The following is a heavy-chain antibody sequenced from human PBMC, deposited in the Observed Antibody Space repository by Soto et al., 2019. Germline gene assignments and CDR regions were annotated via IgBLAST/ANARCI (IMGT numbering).Heavy chain of an antibody. V-gene: IGHV3-7*01. CDR1: GFTFSTYW. Sequence: PGVSLRLSCAASGFTFSTYWMSWVRQAPGKGLEWVANIKQDGSEKYYVDSVKGRFTISRDNAKNSLYLQMNSLRAEDTAVYYCARDETYYYGSGPVGGQGTLVTVSS. D-gene: IGHD3-10*01. CDR3: ARDETYYYGSGPV. J-gene: IGHJ4*02. CDR2: IKQDGSEK.